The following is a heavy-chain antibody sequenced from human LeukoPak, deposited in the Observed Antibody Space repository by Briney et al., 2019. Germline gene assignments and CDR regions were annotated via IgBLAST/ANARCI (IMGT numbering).Heavy chain of an antibody. CDR3: ARDRSVEVVPPAVWFDP. V-gene: IGHV1-2*02. CDR1: GYTFTGYY. D-gene: IGHD2-2*01. CDR2: INPNSGGT. Sequence: ASVKVSCKASGYTFTGYYMHWVRQAPGQGLEWMAWINPNSGGTNYAQKFQGRVTMTRVTSISTAYMDLSRLRSDDTAVYYCARDRSVEVVPPAVWFDPWGQGTLVTVSS. J-gene: IGHJ5*02.